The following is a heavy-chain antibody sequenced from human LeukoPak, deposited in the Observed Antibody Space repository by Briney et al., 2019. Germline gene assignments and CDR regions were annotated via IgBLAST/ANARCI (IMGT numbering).Heavy chain of an antibody. Sequence: PGGSLRLSCAASGFTFRTYGMSWVRQAPGKGLEWVSVIYSGGSTYYADSVKGRFTISRDNSKNTLYLQMNSLRAEDTAVYYCARVRWTLKQYYYDSSGYFDYWGQGTLVTVSS. D-gene: IGHD3-22*01. CDR3: ARVRWTLKQYYYDSSGYFDY. J-gene: IGHJ4*02. CDR1: GFTFRTYG. V-gene: IGHV3-66*01. CDR2: IYSGGST.